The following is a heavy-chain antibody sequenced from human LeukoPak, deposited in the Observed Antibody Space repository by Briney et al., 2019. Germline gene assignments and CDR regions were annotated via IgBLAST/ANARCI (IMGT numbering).Heavy chain of an antibody. CDR2: INHSGST. CDR1: GGSFSGYY. V-gene: IGHV4-34*01. Sequence: SETLSLTCAVYGGSFSGYYWSWIRQPPGKGLEWIGEINHSGSTNYNPSLKSRVTISVDTSKNQFSLKLSSVTAADTAVYYCARDPYSSTWSYGMDVWGQGTTVTVSS. CDR3: ARDPYSSTWSYGMDV. J-gene: IGHJ6*02. D-gene: IGHD6-6*01.